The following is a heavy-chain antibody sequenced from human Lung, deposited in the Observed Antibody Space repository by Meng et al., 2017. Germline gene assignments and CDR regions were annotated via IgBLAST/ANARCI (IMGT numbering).Heavy chain of an antibody. CDR3: ARYVPNGSFWYFDF. CDR2: ISVKNGEA. Sequence: VGVVRSGGDPKKPGACMEVSCKASGYLFTKFDIGWVRTAPGQGLEWMGWISVKNGEAKYPQNFQARVTMTTDTTTSTAYMELRSLTSDDTAVYYCARYVPNGSFWYFDFWGRGTLVTVSS. D-gene: IGHD6-13*01. J-gene: IGHJ2*01. CDR1: GYLFTKFD. V-gene: IGHV1-18*01.